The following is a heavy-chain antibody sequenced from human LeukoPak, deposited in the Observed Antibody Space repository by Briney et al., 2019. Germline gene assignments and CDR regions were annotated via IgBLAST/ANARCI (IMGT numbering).Heavy chain of an antibody. CDR2: IIPIFGTA. CDR3: ARGNYYYDSSGYYYGQFDY. J-gene: IGHJ4*02. V-gene: IGHV1-69*13. Sequence: SVKVSCKASGGTFSSYAISWVRQAPGQGLEWMGGIIPIFGTANYAQEFQGRVTITADESTSTAYMELSSLRSEDTAVYYCARGNYYYDSSGYYYGQFDYWGQGTLVTVSS. D-gene: IGHD3-22*01. CDR1: GGTFSSYA.